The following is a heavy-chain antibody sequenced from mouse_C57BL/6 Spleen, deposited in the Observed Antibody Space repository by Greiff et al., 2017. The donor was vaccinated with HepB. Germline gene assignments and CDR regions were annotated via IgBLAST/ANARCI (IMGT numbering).Heavy chain of an antibody. Sequence: VQLQQPGAELVRPGSSVKLSCKASGYTFTSYWMHWVKQRPIQGLEWIGNIDPSDSETHYNQKFKDKATLTVDKSSSTAYMQLSSLTSEDSAVYYCAREDPYGSSSFDVWGTGTTVTVSS. CDR2: IDPSDSET. V-gene: IGHV1-52*01. J-gene: IGHJ1*03. CDR3: AREDPYGSSSFDV. D-gene: IGHD1-1*01. CDR1: GYTFTSYW.